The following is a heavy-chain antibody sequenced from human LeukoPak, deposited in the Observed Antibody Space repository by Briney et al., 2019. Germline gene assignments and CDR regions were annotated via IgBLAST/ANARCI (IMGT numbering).Heavy chain of an antibody. V-gene: IGHV4-59*01. CDR3: ARGGDYGDLRYFDY. CDR1: GGSINNYY. J-gene: IGHJ4*02. Sequence: PETLSLTCTVSGGSINNYYWSWIRQPPGKGLEWIGYIYYRGSTNYNPSLKSRVTFSVDTSKNQFSLKLNSVTAADTAVYYCARGGDYGDLRYFDYWGQGTLVTVSS. D-gene: IGHD4-17*01. CDR2: IYYRGST.